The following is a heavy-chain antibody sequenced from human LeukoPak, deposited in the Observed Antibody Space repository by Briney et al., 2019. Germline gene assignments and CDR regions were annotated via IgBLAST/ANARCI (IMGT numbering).Heavy chain of an antibody. V-gene: IGHV3-48*03. CDR3: AELGITMIGGV. CDR1: RFTFRSYE. J-gene: IGHJ6*04. D-gene: IGHD3-10*02. CDR2: ISSSGSTI. Sequence: GGTLRLSYPDCRFTFRSYEMNWVRQAPGNGLEWASYISSSGSTIYYADSVTGRFTITRDNDKNPLYLQMNSLRAEDTAVYYCAELGITMIGGVWGKGTTVTISS.